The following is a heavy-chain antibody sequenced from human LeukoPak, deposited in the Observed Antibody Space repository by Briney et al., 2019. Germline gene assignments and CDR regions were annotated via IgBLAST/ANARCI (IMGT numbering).Heavy chain of an antibody. CDR3: ARDLAARPGWFDP. Sequence: ASLKVSCKASGCTFSSYAISWVRQAPGQGLEWMGRIIPIFGTANYAQKFQGRVTITADESTSTAYMELSSLRSEDTAVYYCARDLAARPGWFDPWGQGTLVTVSS. J-gene: IGHJ5*02. V-gene: IGHV1-69*01. CDR2: IIPIFGTA. D-gene: IGHD6-6*01. CDR1: GCTFSSYA.